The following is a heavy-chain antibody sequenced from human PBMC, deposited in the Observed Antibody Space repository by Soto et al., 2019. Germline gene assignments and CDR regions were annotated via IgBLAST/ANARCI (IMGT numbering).Heavy chain of an antibody. CDR3: ARVPQGCSAHSCYFDP. Sequence: QVHLQESGPGLVAPSGTLSLTCTLSGGSVRAPDWWSWARQSPDKGLEWIAEVHISGHSNYNPSLRSRVSVATDSSKNQFYLNLNSVPGADTAIYYCARVPQGCSAHSCYFDPWGQGTQVTISS. J-gene: IGHJ5*01. D-gene: IGHD2-15*01. V-gene: IGHV4-4*02. CDR1: GGSVRAPDW. CDR2: VHISGHS.